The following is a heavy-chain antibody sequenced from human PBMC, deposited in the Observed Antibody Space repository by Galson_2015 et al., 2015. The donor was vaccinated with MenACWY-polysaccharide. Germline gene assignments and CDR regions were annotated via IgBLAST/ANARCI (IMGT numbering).Heavy chain of an antibody. CDR2: ISARGSST. CDR3: AKYSVGGYLNYRIDY. D-gene: IGHD1-26*01. J-gene: IGHJ4*02. Sequence: SLRLSCAASGFTLSSYAMSWVRQAPGKGLEWVSSISARGSSTYYAGSVKGRLTISRDNSKNTLYLHMNSLRAEDTAVYYCAKYSVGGYLNYRIDYWGQGTLVTVSS. CDR1: GFTLSSYA. V-gene: IGHV3-23*01.